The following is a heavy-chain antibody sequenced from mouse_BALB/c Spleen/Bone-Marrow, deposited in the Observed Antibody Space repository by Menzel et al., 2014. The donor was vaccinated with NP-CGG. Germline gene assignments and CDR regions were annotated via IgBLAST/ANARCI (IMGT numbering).Heavy chain of an antibody. V-gene: IGHV1S56*01. CDR1: GFTFRSYD. J-gene: IGHJ3*01. D-gene: IGHD3-2*01. CDR3: ARSGDSSGYGFAY. CDR2: IYPGDGST. Sequence: QVHVKQSRPELVKPGALVKISCKASGFTFRSYDINWVKQRPGQGLEWIGWIYPGDGSTKYNEKFKGKATLTADKSSSTAYMQLSSLTSDNSAVYFCARSGDSSGYGFAYWGQGTLVTVSA.